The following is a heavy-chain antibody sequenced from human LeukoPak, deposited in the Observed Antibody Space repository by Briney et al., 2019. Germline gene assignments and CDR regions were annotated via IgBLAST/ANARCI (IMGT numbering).Heavy chain of an antibody. Sequence: GGSLRFSCAASGFTVSSNYMSWVRQAPGKGLEWVSVIYSGGSTYYADSVKGRFTISRHNSKNTLYLQMNSLRAEDTAVYYCARVWDSYFDYWGQGTLVTVSS. J-gene: IGHJ4*02. CDR2: IYSGGST. CDR1: GFTVSSNY. V-gene: IGHV3-53*04. CDR3: ARVWDSYFDY. D-gene: IGHD3/OR15-3a*01.